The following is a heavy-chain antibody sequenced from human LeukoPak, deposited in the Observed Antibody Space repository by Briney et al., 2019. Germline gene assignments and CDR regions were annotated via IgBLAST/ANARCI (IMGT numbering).Heavy chain of an antibody. CDR1: GYTFTGYY. J-gene: IGHJ5*02. Sequence: GASVKVSCKASGYTFTGYYMHWVRQAPGQGLEWMGWINPNSGGTNYAQKFQGRVTMTRDTSISTAYMELSRLRSDDTAVYYCARGLQFDYGWFDPWGQGTLVTVSS. CDR2: INPNSGGT. CDR3: ARGLQFDYGWFDP. V-gene: IGHV1-2*02. D-gene: IGHD4-17*01.